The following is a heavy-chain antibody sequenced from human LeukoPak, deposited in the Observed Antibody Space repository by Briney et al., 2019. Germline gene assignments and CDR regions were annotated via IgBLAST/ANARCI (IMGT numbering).Heavy chain of an antibody. CDR2: IYYSGST. D-gene: IGHD3-10*01. Sequence: KPSETLSLTCTVSGGSISSGGYYWSWIRQHPGKGLEWIGYIYYSGSTYYNPSLKSRVTISVDTSKNQFSLKLSSVTAADTAVYYCARGGYYPQGWFDPWGQGTLVTVSS. V-gene: IGHV4-31*03. J-gene: IGHJ5*02. CDR3: ARGGYYPQGWFDP. CDR1: GGSISSGGYY.